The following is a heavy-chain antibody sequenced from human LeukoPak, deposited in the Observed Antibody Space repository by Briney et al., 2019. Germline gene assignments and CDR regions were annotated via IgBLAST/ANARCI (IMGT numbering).Heavy chain of an antibody. CDR2: IYTSGST. D-gene: IGHD3-10*01. CDR1: GGSISSYY. V-gene: IGHV4-4*07. Sequence: PSETLSLTCTVSGGSISSYYWSWIRQPAGKGLEWIGRIYTSGSTNYNPSLKSRVTMSVDTSKNQFSLKLSSVTAADTAVYYCARESRYGSGSFYYYYMDVWGKGTTVTISS. J-gene: IGHJ6*03. CDR3: ARESRYGSGSFYYYYMDV.